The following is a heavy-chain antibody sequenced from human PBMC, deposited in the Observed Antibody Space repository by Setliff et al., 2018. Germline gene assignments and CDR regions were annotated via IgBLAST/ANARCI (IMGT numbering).Heavy chain of an antibody. CDR2: ISAYNGNT. J-gene: IGHJ4*02. CDR3: VRGPGPSVVVAMPFDR. D-gene: IGHD5-12*01. Sequence: ASVKVSCKASGYTFSNFGFSWVRQAPGQGLEWMGWISAYNGNTNYAQRLRGRVTMTTDTSTTTVYMEVASLRSDDTAVYYCVRGPGPSVVVAMPFDRWGQGTLVTVSS. CDR1: GYTFSNFG. V-gene: IGHV1-18*01.